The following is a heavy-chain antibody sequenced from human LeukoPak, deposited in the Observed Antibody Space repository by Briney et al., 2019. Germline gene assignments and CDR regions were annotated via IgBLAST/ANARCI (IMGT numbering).Heavy chain of an antibody. CDR2: ISWDSGII. CDR1: GFTFDDYA. D-gene: IGHD3-22*01. Sequence: GRSLRLSCAASGFTFDDYAMHWVRQAPGKGLEWVSGISWDSGIIGYADSVKGRFTISRDNAKNSLYMQMNSLRAEDTALYYCANASLFYDSSGYCHYWGQGTLVTVSS. CDR3: ANASLFYDSSGYCHY. J-gene: IGHJ4*02. V-gene: IGHV3-9*01.